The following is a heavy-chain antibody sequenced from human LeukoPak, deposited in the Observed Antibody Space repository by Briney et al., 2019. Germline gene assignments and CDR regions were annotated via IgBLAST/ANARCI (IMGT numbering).Heavy chain of an antibody. D-gene: IGHD7-27*01. V-gene: IGHV3-21*01. CDR2: ISSSSSYI. CDR3: ASSSGDGDWFDP. CDR1: GFTFSSYN. J-gene: IGHJ5*02. Sequence: GXSLRLSCAASGFTFSSYNMNWVRQAPGKGLEWVSSISSSSSYIYYADSVEGRFTISRDNAKNSLYLQMNSLRAEDTAVYYCASSSGDGDWFDPWGQGTLVTVSS.